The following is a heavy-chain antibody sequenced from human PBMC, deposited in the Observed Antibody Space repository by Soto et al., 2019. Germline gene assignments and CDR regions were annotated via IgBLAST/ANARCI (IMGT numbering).Heavy chain of an antibody. Sequence: PSETLSLTCAVSGGSISSAGYYWSWFRQHPGRGLEWIGYIYYTGTTYYNPSLKSRITISVDTSKNQFSLKLISVTAADTAMYYCARDYDSSGSTNDAFDIWGQGTMVT. J-gene: IGHJ3*02. V-gene: IGHV4-31*11. CDR1: GGSISSAGYY. CDR2: IYYTGTT. D-gene: IGHD3-22*01. CDR3: ARDYDSSGSTNDAFDI.